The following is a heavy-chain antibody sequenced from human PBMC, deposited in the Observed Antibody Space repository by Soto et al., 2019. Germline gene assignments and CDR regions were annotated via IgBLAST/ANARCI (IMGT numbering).Heavy chain of an antibody. J-gene: IGHJ2*01. Sequence: ASVKVSCKVSGYTLTEFSMHWVRQAPGKGLEWMGGFDPEDGETIYAQKFQGRVTMTEDTSTDTAYMELSSLRSEDTAVYYCATGRYSYGYNWYFDLWGRGTLVTVSS. V-gene: IGHV1-24*01. CDR2: FDPEDGET. CDR3: ATGRYSYGYNWYFDL. D-gene: IGHD5-18*01. CDR1: GYTLTEFS.